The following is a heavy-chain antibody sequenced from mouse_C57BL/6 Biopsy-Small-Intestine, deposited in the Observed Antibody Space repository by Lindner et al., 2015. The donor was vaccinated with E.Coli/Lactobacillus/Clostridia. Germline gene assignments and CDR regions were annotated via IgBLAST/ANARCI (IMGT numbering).Heavy chain of an antibody. CDR1: GYTFINYV. D-gene: IGHD3-1*01. J-gene: IGHJ4*01. CDR3: VRGAIAMDY. CDR2: INPHNDDI. V-gene: IGHV1-14*01. Sequence: VQLQESGPELVKPGASVKMSCKASGYTFINYVMHWVKQKPGQGLEWIGFINPHNDDIKYNEKFKGKATLTSDKSSSTADMDLSSLTSEDSAVYYCVRGAIAMDYWGQGTSVTVSS.